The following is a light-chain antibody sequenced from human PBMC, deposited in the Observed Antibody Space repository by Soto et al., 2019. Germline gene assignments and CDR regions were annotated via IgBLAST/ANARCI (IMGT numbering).Light chain of an antibody. CDR1: QSVSSY. CDR2: DAS. Sequence: EIVFTQSPATLSLSPGERATLSCRASQSVSSYLAWYQQKPGQAPRLLIYDASNRATGIPARFSGSGSGTDFTLTIRRLEPEDFAVYYCQQRTRWPMTVGQGTRLEIK. V-gene: IGKV3-11*01. CDR3: QQRTRWPMT. J-gene: IGKJ5*01.